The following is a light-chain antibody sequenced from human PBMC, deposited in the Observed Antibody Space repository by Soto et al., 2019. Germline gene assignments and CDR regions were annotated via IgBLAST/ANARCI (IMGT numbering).Light chain of an antibody. Sequence: QSVLTQPPSASGSPGQSVTISCTGTSSDVGGYNYVSWYQQHPGKAPKLMIYDVSKRPSGVSNRFSGSKSGSTASLTVSGLQAEDEADYYCSSYTSSSTLNYVFGTGTKVTVL. CDR2: DVS. V-gene: IGLV2-14*03. CDR1: SSDVGGYNY. CDR3: SSYTSSSTLNYV. J-gene: IGLJ1*01.